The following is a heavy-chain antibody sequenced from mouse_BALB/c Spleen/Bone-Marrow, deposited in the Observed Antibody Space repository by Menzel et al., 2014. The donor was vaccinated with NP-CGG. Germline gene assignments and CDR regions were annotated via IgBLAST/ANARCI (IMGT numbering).Heavy chain of an antibody. V-gene: IGHV1-31*01. CDR2: INPYNGAT. Sequence: VQLKESGPELVKPGASVKISCKASGYSFTGYYMHWVKQSHVKSLEWIGRINPYNGATSYNQNFKDKASLTVDNSSSTAYMELHSLTSEDSAVYYCASNYYGYAMDYWGQGTSVTVSS. CDR3: ASNYYGYAMDY. J-gene: IGHJ4*01. D-gene: IGHD1-1*01. CDR1: GYSFTGYY.